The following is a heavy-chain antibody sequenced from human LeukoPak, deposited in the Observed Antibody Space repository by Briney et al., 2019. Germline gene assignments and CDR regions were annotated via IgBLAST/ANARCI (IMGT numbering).Heavy chain of an antibody. V-gene: IGHV3-66*01. D-gene: IGHD6-13*01. CDR2: IYSGGST. CDR3: AKDRAPSSWSKLQTFDI. J-gene: IGHJ3*02. Sequence: GGSLRLSCAASGFTVSSNYMSWVRQAPGKGLEWVSVIYSGGSTYYADSVKGRFTISRDNSKNTLYLQMNSLRAEDTAVYYCAKDRAPSSWSKLQTFDIWGQGTMVTVSS. CDR1: GFTVSSNY.